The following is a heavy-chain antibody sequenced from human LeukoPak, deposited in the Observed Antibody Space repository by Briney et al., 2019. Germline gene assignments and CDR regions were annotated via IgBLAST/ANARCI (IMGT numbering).Heavy chain of an antibody. Sequence: ASVKVSCKASGYTFTSYGISWVRQAPGQGLEWMGWISAYNGNTNYAQKLQGRVTMTTDTSTSTAYMELRSQRSDDTAVYYCARDPSWQLVHGERGAFDIWGQGTMVTVSS. CDR3: ARDPSWQLVHGERGAFDI. CDR2: ISAYNGNT. CDR1: GYTFTSYG. J-gene: IGHJ3*02. D-gene: IGHD6-6*01. V-gene: IGHV1-18*01.